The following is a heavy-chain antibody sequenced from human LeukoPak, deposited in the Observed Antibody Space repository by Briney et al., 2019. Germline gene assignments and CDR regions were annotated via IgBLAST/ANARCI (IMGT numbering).Heavy chain of an antibody. Sequence: GASVKVSCKASGYTFTSYGISWVRQAPGQGLEWMGWISAYNGNTNYAQKLQGRVTMTTDTSTSTAYMELRSLRSDDTAVYYCARLGYYYDSSGYYFDYWGQETLVTVSS. D-gene: IGHD3-22*01. CDR2: ISAYNGNT. V-gene: IGHV1-18*01. CDR3: ARLGYYYDSSGYYFDY. J-gene: IGHJ4*02. CDR1: GYTFTSYG.